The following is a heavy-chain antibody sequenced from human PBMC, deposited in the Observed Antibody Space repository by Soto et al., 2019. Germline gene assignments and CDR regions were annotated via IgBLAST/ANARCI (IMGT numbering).Heavy chain of an antibody. CDR3: ARDLGYYDSSGYPYYFDY. V-gene: IGHV3-21*01. D-gene: IGHD3-22*01. J-gene: IGHJ4*02. Sequence: PGGSLRLSCAASGFTFSSYSMNWVRQAPGKGLEWVSSISSSSSYIYYADSVKGRFTISRDNAKNSLCLQMNSLRAEDTAVYYCARDLGYYDSSGYPYYFDYWGQGT. CDR2: ISSSSSYI. CDR1: GFTFSSYS.